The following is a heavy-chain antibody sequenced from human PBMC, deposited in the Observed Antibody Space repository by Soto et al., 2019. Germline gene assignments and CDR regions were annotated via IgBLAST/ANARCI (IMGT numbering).Heavy chain of an antibody. V-gene: IGHV4-4*02. CDR1: GGSISSSDW. CDR3: AKGERRCCFDS. J-gene: IGHJ4*02. Sequence: QVQLQESGPGLVKPSGTLSLTCAVSGGSISSSDWWSWVRQPPGKGLEWIGEVHHSGSTNYNPSLKSRVTISVGKSKNQFSLKLGSVTAADTAVYYCAKGERRCCFDSWGQGTLVTVSS. D-gene: IGHD1-1*01. CDR2: VHHSGST.